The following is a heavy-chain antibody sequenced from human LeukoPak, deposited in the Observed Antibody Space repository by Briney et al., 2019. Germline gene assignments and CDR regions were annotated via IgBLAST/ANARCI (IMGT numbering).Heavy chain of an antibody. CDR3: ARAQAYSGRIFDF. D-gene: IGHD1-26*01. CDR1: GGSISSYY. J-gene: IGHJ4*02. CDR2: IYYTGYT. Sequence: TSETLSLTCTVSGGSISSYYWNWIRQPPGKGLEWIGYIYYTGYTNYNPSLKSRVTISVGTSKNQFSLQLNSVTPEDTAVYYCARAQAYSGRIFDFWGQGTLVTVSS. V-gene: IGHV4-59*12.